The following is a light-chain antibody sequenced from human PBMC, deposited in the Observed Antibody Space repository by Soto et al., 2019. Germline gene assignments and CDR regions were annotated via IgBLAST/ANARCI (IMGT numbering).Light chain of an antibody. CDR1: QNIGSD. CDR2: ATS. Sequence: DIQMTQSPSSLSASVGDRVTVTCRASQNIGSDLSWYQQGPGKAPQLLIYATSSLQSGVPSRFSGGGSGTDFTLTVNSLQPGDFATYYCQQSHASPWTFGQGTNGDIK. CDR3: QQSHASPWT. J-gene: IGKJ1*01. V-gene: IGKV1-39*01.